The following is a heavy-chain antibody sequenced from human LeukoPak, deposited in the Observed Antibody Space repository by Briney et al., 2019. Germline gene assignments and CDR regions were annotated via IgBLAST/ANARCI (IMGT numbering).Heavy chain of an antibody. CDR3: SAGATGGRGDY. CDR1: GFTFSSYA. CDR2: ISGSGGST. V-gene: IGHV3-23*01. Sequence: GGSLRLSCAASGFTFSSYAMSWVRQAPGKGLEWDSAISGSGGSTYYADSVKGRFTVSRDNAKNTLYLQMNSLRAEDAAVYYCSAGATGGRGDYWGQGTLVTVSS. D-gene: IGHD6-13*01. J-gene: IGHJ4*02.